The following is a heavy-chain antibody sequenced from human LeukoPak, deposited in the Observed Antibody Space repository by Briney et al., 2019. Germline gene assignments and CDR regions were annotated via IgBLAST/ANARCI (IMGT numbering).Heavy chain of an antibody. CDR1: GDSISSGSYY. CDR2: IYYSGST. J-gene: IGHJ4*02. CDR3: ASSVPYYDFWSGYQPFDY. Sequence: SQTLSLTCTVSGDSISSGSYYWSWIRQPPGKGLEWIGYIYYSGSTNYNPSLKSRVTISVDTSKNQFSLKLSSVTAADTAVYYCASSVPYYDFWSGYQPFDYWGQGTLVTVSS. V-gene: IGHV4-61*01. D-gene: IGHD3-3*01.